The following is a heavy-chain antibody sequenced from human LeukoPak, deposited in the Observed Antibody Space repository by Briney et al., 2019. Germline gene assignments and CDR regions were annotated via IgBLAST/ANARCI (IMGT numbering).Heavy chain of an antibody. CDR2: IYTSGST. D-gene: IGHD3-16*02. CDR1: GGSISSYY. V-gene: IGHV4-4*07. Sequence: SETLSLTCTVSGGSISSYYWSWIRQPAGKGLEWIGRIYTSGSTNYNPSLKSRVTMSVDTSKTQFSLKLSSVTAADTAVYYCAREPLYDYVWGSYRPAYYFDYWGQGTLVTVSS. J-gene: IGHJ4*02. CDR3: AREPLYDYVWGSYRPAYYFDY.